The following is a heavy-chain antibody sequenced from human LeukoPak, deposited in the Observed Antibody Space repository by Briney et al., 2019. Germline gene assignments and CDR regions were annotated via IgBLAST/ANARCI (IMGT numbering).Heavy chain of an antibody. Sequence: SETLSLTCTVSGGSISSYYWGWIRQPPGKGLEWIGSIYYSGSTYYNPSLKSRVTISVDTSKNQFSLKLSSVTAADTAVYYCARLEGGYWYFDLWGRGTLVTVSS. CDR3: ARLEGGYWYFDL. J-gene: IGHJ2*01. CDR2: IYYSGST. V-gene: IGHV4-39*01. CDR1: GGSISSYY. D-gene: IGHD3-16*01.